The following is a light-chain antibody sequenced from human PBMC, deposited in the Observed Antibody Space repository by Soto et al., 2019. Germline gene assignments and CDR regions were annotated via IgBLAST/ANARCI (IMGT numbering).Light chain of an antibody. J-gene: IGKJ5*01. Sequence: EIVLTQSPATLSLSPGERATLSCRTSQSVSSYFAWYQQKPGRAPRRLIYDASNRATGIPARFIGSGSGTDFTLTISSLEPEDFAVYYCQQRSNWPITFGQGTRLEIK. CDR1: QSVSSY. CDR3: QQRSNWPIT. CDR2: DAS. V-gene: IGKV3-11*01.